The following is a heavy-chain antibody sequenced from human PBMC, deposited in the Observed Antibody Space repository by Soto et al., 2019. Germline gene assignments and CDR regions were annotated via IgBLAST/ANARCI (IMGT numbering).Heavy chain of an antibody. CDR1: GFTFSSYA. Sequence: GGSLRLSCAASGFTFSSYAMNWVRQAPGKGLEWVSGISGSGGSTYYADYVEGRFAISRDNSKNTLYLQVNSLRAEDTAVYYCAKGVGVYYDISGYFKFDYWGQGTLVPVSS. D-gene: IGHD3-22*01. CDR2: ISGSGGST. CDR3: AKGVGVYYDISGYFKFDY. V-gene: IGHV3-23*01. J-gene: IGHJ4*02.